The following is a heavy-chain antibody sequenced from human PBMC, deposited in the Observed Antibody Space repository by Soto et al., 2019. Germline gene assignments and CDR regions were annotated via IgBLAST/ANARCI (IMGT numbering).Heavy chain of an antibody. Sequence: QLVQSGAEVKKPGASVKVSCKASGYTFTTSGFNWVRQAPGQGLEWMGWISANSGNTNYAQKLQGRVTMTTDTSTSTVYAELKGLTSDNTAIYYCTRAGDSYWNYVSTSSWGEGTLVTVSS. D-gene: IGHD1-7*01. CDR2: ISANSGNT. J-gene: IGHJ4*02. CDR1: GYTFTTSG. V-gene: IGHV1-18*04. CDR3: TRAGDSYWNYVSTSS.